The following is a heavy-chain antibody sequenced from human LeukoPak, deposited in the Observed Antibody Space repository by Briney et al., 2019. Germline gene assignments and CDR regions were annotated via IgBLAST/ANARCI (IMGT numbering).Heavy chain of an antibody. CDR1: GYTFTSYD. Sequence: ASVKVSCKASGYTFTSYDINWVRQATGQGLEWMGWMNPNSGNTGYAQKFQGRVTMTRNTSISTAYMELSSLRSEDTAVYYCARGRRKALWFGEFLSGYWGQGTLVTVSS. V-gene: IGHV1-8*01. J-gene: IGHJ4*02. D-gene: IGHD3-10*01. CDR3: ARGRRKALWFGEFLSGY. CDR2: MNPNSGNT.